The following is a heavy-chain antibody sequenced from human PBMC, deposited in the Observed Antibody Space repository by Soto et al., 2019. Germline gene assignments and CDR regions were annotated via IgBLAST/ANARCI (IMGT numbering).Heavy chain of an antibody. J-gene: IGHJ3*02. Sequence: SESLSLTCAVFGGSVNSGNYYWSWIRQPPGKGLEWIGEMSHSGGTHFNPSLKSRVTISVDTSKNQFSLKMSSVTAADTALYYCARVERGTATTVVDAFDIWGPGTMVTVS. D-gene: IGHD1-1*01. V-gene: IGHV4-61*01. CDR1: GGSVNSGNYY. CDR2: MSHSGGT. CDR3: ARVERGTATTVVDAFDI.